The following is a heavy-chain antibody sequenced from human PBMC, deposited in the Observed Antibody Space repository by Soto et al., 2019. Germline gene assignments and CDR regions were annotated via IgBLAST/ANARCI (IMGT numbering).Heavy chain of an antibody. CDR1: GYSFTSYW. D-gene: IGHD3-10*01. Sequence: GESLKISCKGSGYSFTSYWIAWVRQMPGKGLEWMGIIYPGDSDTRYSPSFQGQVTISADKSISTAYLQWSSLKASDTAMYYCARPTYTSGNYYPLQPDSRGQGTLVTVSS. V-gene: IGHV5-51*01. CDR2: IYPGDSDT. J-gene: IGHJ4*02. CDR3: ARPTYTSGNYYPLQPDS.